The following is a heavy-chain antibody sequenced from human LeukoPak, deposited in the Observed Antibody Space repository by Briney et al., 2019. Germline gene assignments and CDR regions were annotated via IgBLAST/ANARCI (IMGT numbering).Heavy chain of an antibody. CDR1: GFTFSSYG. CDR2: ISYGGSNK. J-gene: IGHJ4*02. D-gene: IGHD5-24*01. V-gene: IGHV3-30*18. CDR3: AKDGRDGYNLVDY. Sequence: PGRSLRLSCAASGFTFSSYGMHWVRQAPGKGLEWVAVISYGGSNKYYADSVKGRFTISRDNSKNTLYLQMSSLRAEDTAVYYCAKDGRDGYNLVDYWGQGTLVTVSS.